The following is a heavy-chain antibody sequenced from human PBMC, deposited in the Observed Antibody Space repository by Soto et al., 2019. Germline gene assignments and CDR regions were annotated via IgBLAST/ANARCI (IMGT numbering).Heavy chain of an antibody. CDR1: GYTFTSYG. J-gene: IGHJ4*02. V-gene: IGHV1-18*01. CDR3: AREAPPSGDYVTGSIDY. CDR2: ISAYNGNT. D-gene: IGHD4-17*01. Sequence: QVQLVQSGAEVKKPGASVKVSCKASGYTFTSYGISWVRQAPGQGLEWMGWISAYNGNTNYAQKLQGRVTMTTDTSTSTADMERRSRRSDDTAVYYCAREAPPSGDYVTGSIDYWGQGTLVTVSS.